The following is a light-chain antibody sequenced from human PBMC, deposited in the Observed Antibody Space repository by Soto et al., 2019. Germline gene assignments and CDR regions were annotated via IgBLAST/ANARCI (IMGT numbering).Light chain of an antibody. CDR2: RTS. V-gene: IGKV3-20*01. J-gene: IGKJ1*01. CDR3: QHYGNSLWT. Sequence: EVVLTQSPGTLSLSPGERATLSCRASESVSSSFLTWYQQKPGQAPRLLIYRTSNRVTGIPDRFRGSGSGTDFTLTISRLEPEDFAVYFCQHYGNSLWTFGQGTKVEIK. CDR1: ESVSSSF.